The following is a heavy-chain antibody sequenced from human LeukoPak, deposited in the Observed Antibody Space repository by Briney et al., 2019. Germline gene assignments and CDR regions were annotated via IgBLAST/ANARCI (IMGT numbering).Heavy chain of an antibody. J-gene: IGHJ6*03. CDR1: GGSISNYY. Sequence: SETLSLTCSGSGGSISNYYWSWIRQPPGKGLEWIGDISYSGNTNYNPSLESRVTMSVDTSRTQFSLKLSSVTAADTAVYYCARAPTYTDVWRAPASLEIYYYMDVWGKGTTVTVSS. CDR2: ISYSGNT. D-gene: IGHD3-3*01. CDR3: ARAPTYTDVWRAPASLEIYYYMDV. V-gene: IGHV4-59*01.